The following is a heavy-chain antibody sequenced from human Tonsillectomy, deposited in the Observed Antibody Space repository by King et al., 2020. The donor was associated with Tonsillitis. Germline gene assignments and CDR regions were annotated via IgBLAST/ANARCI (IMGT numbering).Heavy chain of an antibody. CDR2: IYTSGST. V-gene: IGHV4-61*02. Sequence: QLQESGPGLVKPSQTLSLTCTVSGGSISSGSYYWSWIRQPAGKGLEWIGRIYTSGSTHYNPSLKSRVTMSVDTSKNQFSLNLSSVTAADTAVYYCARDQSIFGVANTLFDYWGQGTLVTVSS. D-gene: IGHD3-3*01. CDR3: ARDQSIFGVANTLFDY. J-gene: IGHJ4*02. CDR1: GGSISSGSYY.